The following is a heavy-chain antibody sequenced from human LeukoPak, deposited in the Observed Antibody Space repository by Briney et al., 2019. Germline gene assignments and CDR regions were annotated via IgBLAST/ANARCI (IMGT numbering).Heavy chain of an antibody. V-gene: IGHV3-30*03. CDR2: ISYDGNHN. CDR3: ARGRGDILTDDAFDI. Sequence: GGSLRLSCAASGFSFRRHGMHWVRQAPGKGLEWVAVISYDGNHNYYADSVKGRFTISRDNSKNTLYLQMNSLRSEDTAVYYCARGRGDILTDDAFDIWGQGTMVTVSS. CDR1: GFSFRRHG. J-gene: IGHJ3*02. D-gene: IGHD3-9*01.